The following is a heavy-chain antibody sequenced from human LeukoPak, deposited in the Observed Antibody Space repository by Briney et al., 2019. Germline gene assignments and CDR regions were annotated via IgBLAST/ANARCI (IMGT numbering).Heavy chain of an antibody. V-gene: IGHV3-21*01. Sequence: GGSLRLSCAASGFTFSRNAMSWVRQAPGKGLEWVSTISGSDNDTYYADSVKGRFTISRDNARNSMYLQMNSLRAEDTAVYYCARCGGGNPRWFDPWGQGTLVTVSS. CDR2: ISGSDNDT. D-gene: IGHD4-23*01. CDR3: ARCGGGNPRWFDP. CDR1: GFTFSRNA. J-gene: IGHJ5*02.